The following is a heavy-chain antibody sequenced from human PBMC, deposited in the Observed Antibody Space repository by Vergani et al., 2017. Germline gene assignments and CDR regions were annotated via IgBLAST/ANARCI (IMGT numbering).Heavy chain of an antibody. CDR3: ARDRSRDNDILTGYPVYGMDV. V-gene: IGHV3-64*01. CDR2: ISSNGGST. D-gene: IGHD3-9*01. CDR1: GFTFSNAW. J-gene: IGHJ6*02. Sequence: EVQLVESGGGLVKPGGSLRLSCAASGFTFSNAWMSWVRQAPGKGLEYVSAISSNGGSTYYANSVKGRFTISRDNAKNSLYLQMNSLRAEDTAVYYCARDRSRDNDILTGYPVYGMDVWGQGTTVTVSS.